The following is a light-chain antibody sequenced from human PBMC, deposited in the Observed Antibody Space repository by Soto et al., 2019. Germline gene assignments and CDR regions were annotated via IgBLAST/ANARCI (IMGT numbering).Light chain of an antibody. CDR1: QGISSY. V-gene: IGKV1-9*01. Sequence: DIQLTQSPSFLSASVGDRVTITCRASQGISSYLAWYQHKPGKAPNLLIYAASTLQSGVPSRFSGSGSGTEFTLTISSLQPEDCATYFCQQLNSYPITVGQGTRLEIK. J-gene: IGKJ5*01. CDR2: AAS. CDR3: QQLNSYPIT.